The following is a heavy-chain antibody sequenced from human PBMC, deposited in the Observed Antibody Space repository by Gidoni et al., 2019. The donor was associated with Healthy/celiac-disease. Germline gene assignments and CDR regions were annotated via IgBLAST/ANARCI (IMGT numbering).Heavy chain of an antibody. CDR2: IRSKANSYAT. J-gene: IGHJ4*02. CDR3: TRPTVTGSDY. V-gene: IGHV3-73*02. Sequence: EVQLVESGGGLVQPGGSLKLSCAASGFTFSGSAMHWVRQASGKGLGWVGRIRSKANSYATAYAASVKGRFTISRDDSKNTAYLQMNSLKTEDTAVYYCTRPTVTGSDYWGQGTLVTVSS. D-gene: IGHD4-17*01. CDR1: GFTFSGSA.